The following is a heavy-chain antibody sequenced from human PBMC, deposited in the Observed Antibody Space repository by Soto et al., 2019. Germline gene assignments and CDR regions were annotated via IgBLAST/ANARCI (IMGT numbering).Heavy chain of an antibody. CDR2: ISYDGSNK. J-gene: IGHJ4*02. CDR3: VRDQGGLRFLEWLFNFDY. V-gene: IGHV3-30*04. D-gene: IGHD3-3*01. Sequence: GGSLRLSCAASGFTLSTFARHWVRQAPGKGLEWVAVISYDGSNKKYADSVRGRFTISRDNPKNTLYLQMNSLRAEDTALFYFVRDQGGLRFLEWLFNFDYWGQGTLVTVSS. CDR1: GFTLSTFA.